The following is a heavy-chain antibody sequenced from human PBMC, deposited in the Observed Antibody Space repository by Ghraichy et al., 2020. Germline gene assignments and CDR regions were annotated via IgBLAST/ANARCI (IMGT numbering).Heavy chain of an antibody. D-gene: IGHD4-17*01. Sequence: GGSLRLSCAASGFTVSSNYMSWVRQAPGKGLEWVSVIYSGGSTYYADSVKGRFTISRHNSKNTLYLQMNSLIAEDTAVYYCAIAGDYGDYLYWGQGTLVTVSS. CDR1: GFTVSSNY. J-gene: IGHJ4*02. CDR3: AIAGDYGDYLY. CDR2: IYSGGST. V-gene: IGHV3-53*04.